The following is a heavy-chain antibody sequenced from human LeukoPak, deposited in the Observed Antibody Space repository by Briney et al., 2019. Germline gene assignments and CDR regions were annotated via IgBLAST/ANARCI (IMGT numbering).Heavy chain of an antibody. Sequence: SETLSLTCTVSGASISSGSYYWSWIRQPAGKGLEWIGRIYTSGSTNYNPSLKSRVTMSVDTSKNQFSLKLSSVTAADTAVYYCAREGHAPDAFDIWGQGTMVTVSS. CDR2: IYTSGST. CDR3: AREGHAPDAFDI. D-gene: IGHD2-2*01. V-gene: IGHV4-61*02. CDR1: GASISSGSYY. J-gene: IGHJ3*02.